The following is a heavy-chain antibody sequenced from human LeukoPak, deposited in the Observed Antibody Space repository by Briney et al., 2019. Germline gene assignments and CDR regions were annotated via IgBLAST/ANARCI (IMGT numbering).Heavy chain of an antibody. CDR3: AKSQLVRGGYYYYGMDA. J-gene: IGHJ6*02. CDR2: ISESGGGT. CDR1: GFTFSDYA. V-gene: IGHV3-23*01. D-gene: IGHD3-10*01. Sequence: GGSLRLSCAASGFTFSDYAMGWVRQTPGKGLEWVSGISESGGGTYYADSVKGRFTISRDNSKNTLYLQMNSLRVEDTAVYYCAKSQLVRGGYYYYGMDAWGQGTTVTVSS.